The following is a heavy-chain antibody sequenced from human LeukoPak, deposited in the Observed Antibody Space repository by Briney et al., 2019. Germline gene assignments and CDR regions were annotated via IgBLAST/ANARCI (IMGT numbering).Heavy chain of an antibody. Sequence: PTASVKVSCKASGGTFSSYAISWVRQAPGQGLEWMGRIIPILGIANYAQKFQGRVTMTEDTSTDTAYMELSSLRSEDTAVYYCATDYSSCSSTSCYGPLWGYWGQGTLVTVSS. V-gene: IGHV1-69*04. CDR3: ATDYSSCSSTSCYGPLWGY. D-gene: IGHD2-2*01. CDR1: GGTFSSYA. J-gene: IGHJ4*02. CDR2: IIPILGIA.